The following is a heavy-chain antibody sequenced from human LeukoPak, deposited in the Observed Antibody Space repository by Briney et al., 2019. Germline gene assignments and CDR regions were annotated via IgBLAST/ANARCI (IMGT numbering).Heavy chain of an antibody. CDR3: AQTGRNNYFDS. CDR1: GFTFSDSY. CDR2: ISSSGHAI. J-gene: IGHJ5*01. V-gene: IGHV3-11*01. Sequence: GGSLRLSCAASGFTFSDSYMSWIRQAPGEGLDWLACISSSGHAIYYTESVRGRFTISRDNAKNSLYLQLNSLRPEDTAVYYCAQTGRNNYFDSWGQGTLVTVSS.